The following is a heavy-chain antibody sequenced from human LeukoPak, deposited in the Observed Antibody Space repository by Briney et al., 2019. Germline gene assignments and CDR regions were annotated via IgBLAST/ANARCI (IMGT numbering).Heavy chain of an antibody. CDR1: GFTFSSYG. CDR2: IWYDGSNK. D-gene: IGHD3-10*01. Sequence: GGSLRLSCAASGFTFSSYGMHWVRQAPGKGLERVAVIWYDGSNKYYADSVKGRFTISRDNSKNTLYLQMNSLRAEDTAVYYCARDELWFGELLNPIAFDIWGQGTMVTVSS. J-gene: IGHJ3*02. CDR3: ARDELWFGELLNPIAFDI. V-gene: IGHV3-33*01.